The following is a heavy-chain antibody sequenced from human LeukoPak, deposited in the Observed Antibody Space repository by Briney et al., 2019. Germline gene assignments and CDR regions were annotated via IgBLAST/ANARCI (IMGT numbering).Heavy chain of an antibody. D-gene: IGHD3-3*01. J-gene: IGHJ4*02. CDR2: ISGGGDNT. V-gene: IGHV3-23*01. CDR3: ARGPGTIFGVALDY. CDR1: GFTFSSYA. Sequence: PGGSLRLSCAASGFTFSSYAMSWVRQAPGKGLEWVSSISGGGDNTYYADSVKGRFTISRDNAKNSLYLQMNSLRAEDTAVYYCARGPGTIFGVALDYWGQGTLVTVSS.